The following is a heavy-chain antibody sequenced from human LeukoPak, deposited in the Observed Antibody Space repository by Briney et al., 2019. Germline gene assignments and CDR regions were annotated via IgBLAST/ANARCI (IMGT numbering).Heavy chain of an antibody. J-gene: IGHJ4*02. V-gene: IGHV3-15*01. D-gene: IGHD1-26*01. CDR1: GFTFSNAW. CDR2: IKSKTDGGTT. CDR3: AKDIVGAPLFDY. Sequence: GGSLRLSCAASGFTFSNAWMSWVRQAPGKGLEWVGRIKSKTDGGTTDYAAPVKGRFTISRDDSKNTLYLQMNSLKTEDTAVYYCAKDIVGAPLFDYWGQGTLVTVSS.